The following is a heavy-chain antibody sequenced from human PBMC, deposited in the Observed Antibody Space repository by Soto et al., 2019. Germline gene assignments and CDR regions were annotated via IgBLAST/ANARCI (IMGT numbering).Heavy chain of an antibody. CDR1: GGSVSGYY. J-gene: IGHJ5*02. CDR3: ARGTGTIRYWFDP. CDR2: INHSGST. D-gene: IGHD1-7*01. V-gene: IGHV4-34*01. Sequence: SETLSLTYAVHGGSVSGYYWSWIRQPPGKGLEWIGEINHSGSTNYNPSLKSRVTISVDTSKNQFSLKLSSVTAADTAVYYCARGTGTIRYWFDPWGQGTLVTVSS.